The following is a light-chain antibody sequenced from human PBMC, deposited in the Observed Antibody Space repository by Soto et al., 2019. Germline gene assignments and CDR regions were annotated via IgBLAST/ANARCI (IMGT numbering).Light chain of an antibody. CDR3: AAWDVSLVV. J-gene: IGLJ2*01. CDR2: SDN. V-gene: IGLV1-44*01. Sequence: QSVLTQPTSASGTPGQRVTISCSGSSSNIGTNTVIWYQQLPGAAPKLLIYSDNQRPSGVPDRFSGSKSGTPASLAISGLQSEDEADYFCAAWDVSLVVFGGGTKLTVL. CDR1: SSNIGTNT.